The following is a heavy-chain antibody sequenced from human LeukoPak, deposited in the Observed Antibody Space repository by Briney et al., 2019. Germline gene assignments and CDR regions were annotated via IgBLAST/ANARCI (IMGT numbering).Heavy chain of an antibody. CDR3: ARPISYDTSGYYPFDY. D-gene: IGHD3-22*01. CDR1: GYTFTAYY. J-gene: IGHJ4*02. V-gene: IGHV1-2*02. CDR2: INPNSGGT. Sequence: ASVKVSCKASGYTFTAYYIHWVRQAPGQGLEWMGWINPNSGGTNYAQKFQGRVTMTRDTSITTAYMELTRLRFDDTAVYYCARPISYDTSGYYPFDYWGQGTLVTVSS.